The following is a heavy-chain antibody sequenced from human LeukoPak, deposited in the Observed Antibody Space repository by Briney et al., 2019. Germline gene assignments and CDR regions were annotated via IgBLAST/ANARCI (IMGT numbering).Heavy chain of an antibody. CDR2: LYSGGSI. D-gene: IGHD2-15*01. Sequence: PGGSLRLSCAASGFTVSLNFMTWVRQAPGKGLEWVSVLYSGGSIYYADSVKGRFTISRDNSKNTLYLQMNSLRAEDTAVYYCAKGGPYYFDYWGQGTLVTVSS. V-gene: IGHV3-53*05. CDR3: AKGGPYYFDY. J-gene: IGHJ4*02. CDR1: GFTVSLNF.